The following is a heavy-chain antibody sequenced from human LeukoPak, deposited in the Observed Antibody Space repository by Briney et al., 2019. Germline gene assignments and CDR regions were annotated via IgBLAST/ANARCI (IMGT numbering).Heavy chain of an antibody. J-gene: IGHJ4*02. CDR1: GFTFDDYA. V-gene: IGHV3-9*01. CDR3: AKAYGIQLGYLIDS. D-gene: IGHD5-18*01. CDR2: ISWNSGSI. Sequence: RPGGSLRLSCAASGFTFDDYAMHWVRQAPGKGLEWVSGISWNSGSIGYADSVKGRFTISRDNAKNSLYLQMNSLRAEDTALYYCAKAYGIQLGYLIDSGGQGPRVTVPS.